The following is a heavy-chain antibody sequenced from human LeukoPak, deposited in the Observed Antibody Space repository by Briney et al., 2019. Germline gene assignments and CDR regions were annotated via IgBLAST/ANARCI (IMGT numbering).Heavy chain of an antibody. CDR2: INAGNGNT. CDR1: GYTFTSYG. Sequence: ASVKVSCKASGYTFTSYGISWVRQAPGQRLEWMGWINAGNGNTKYSQKFQGRVTITRDTSASTAYMELSSLGSEDTAVYYCARAGGWFSLVDLPFDPWGQGTLVTVSS. D-gene: IGHD6-19*01. J-gene: IGHJ5*02. V-gene: IGHV1-3*01. CDR3: ARAGGWFSLVDLPFDP.